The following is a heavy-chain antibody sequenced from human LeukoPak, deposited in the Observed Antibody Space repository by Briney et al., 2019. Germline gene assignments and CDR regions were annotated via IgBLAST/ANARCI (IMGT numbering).Heavy chain of an antibody. CDR1: GYTFTGYY. D-gene: IGHD3-22*01. Sequence: ASVKVSCKASGYTFTGYYMHWVRQAPGQGLEWMGWINPNSGGTNYAQKFQGWVTMTRDTSISTAYMELSRLRSDDTAVYYCAREDYYDSSGYSLPYYGMDVWGQGTTVTVSS. CDR2: INPNSGGT. J-gene: IGHJ6*02. V-gene: IGHV1-2*04. CDR3: AREDYYDSSGYSLPYYGMDV.